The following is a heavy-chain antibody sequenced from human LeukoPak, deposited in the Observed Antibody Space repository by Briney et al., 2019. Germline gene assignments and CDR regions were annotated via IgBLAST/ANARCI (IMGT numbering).Heavy chain of an antibody. CDR1: GYTFTSHY. V-gene: IGHV1-46*01. CDR2: INPSGGST. D-gene: IGHD2-2*02. J-gene: IGHJ6*02. Sequence: ASVKVSCKASGYTFTSHYMHWVRQAPGQGLEWMGMINPSGGSTSYAQKFQGRVTMTRDTSTSTVYMELSSLRSEDTAVYYCARRLWAVPAAILNGPHRYYYYGMDVWGQGTTVTVSS. CDR3: ARRLWAVPAAILNGPHRYYYYGMDV.